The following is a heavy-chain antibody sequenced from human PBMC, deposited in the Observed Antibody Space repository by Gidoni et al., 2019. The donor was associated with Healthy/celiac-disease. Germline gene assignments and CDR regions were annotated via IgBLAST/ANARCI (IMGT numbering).Heavy chain of an antibody. CDR3: ARGEIAAAGTEIFDY. Sequence: QVQLVQSGAEVKKPGPSVKVSCKASGGPFSSYAISWVRQAPGPGLEWMGGIIPIFCTATDAQKFQGRVTITADKATSTAYMELSSLISEDTAVYYCARGEIAAAGTEIFDYWGQGTLVTVSS. CDR2: IIPIFCTA. D-gene: IGHD6-13*01. V-gene: IGHV1-69*06. J-gene: IGHJ4*02. CDR1: GGPFSSYA.